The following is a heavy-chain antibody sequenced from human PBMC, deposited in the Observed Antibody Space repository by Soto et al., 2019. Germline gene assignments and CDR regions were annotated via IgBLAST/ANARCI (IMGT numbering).Heavy chain of an antibody. CDR2: ISYDGSNK. CDR1: GFTFSSYA. Sequence: PGGSLRLSCAASGFTFSSYAMHWVSQAPGKWLEWVAVISYDGSNKYYADSVKGRFTISRDNSKNTLYLQMNSLRAEDTAVYYCARDGGSGQDVWGQGTTDIVSS. V-gene: IGHV3-30-3*01. J-gene: IGHJ6*02. CDR3: ARDGGSGQDV.